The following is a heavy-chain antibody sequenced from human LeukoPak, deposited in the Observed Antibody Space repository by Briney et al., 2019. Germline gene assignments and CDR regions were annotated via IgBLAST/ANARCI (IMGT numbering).Heavy chain of an antibody. D-gene: IGHD5-24*01. Sequence: SETLSLTCTVSGDSLSSYYCSWIRQPPGKGLEWIGYIYYSGGTDYNPSLKSRVTISVDTSKNQFSLKLRSVTAADTAVYYCARHVTISGPYDASDIWGQGTMVTVSP. CDR2: IYYSGGT. CDR1: GDSLSSYY. J-gene: IGHJ3*02. CDR3: ARHVTISGPYDASDI. V-gene: IGHV4-59*08.